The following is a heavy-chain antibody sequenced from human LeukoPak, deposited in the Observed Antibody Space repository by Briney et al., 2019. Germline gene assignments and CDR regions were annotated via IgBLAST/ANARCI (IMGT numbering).Heavy chain of an antibody. CDR3: ARDLRVGYGSSGPFDY. CDR1: GFTFSSYA. V-gene: IGHV3-30-3*01. CDR2: ISFDGSNK. D-gene: IGHD6-13*01. J-gene: IGHJ4*02. Sequence: GGSLRLSCAASGFTFSSYAMHWVRQAPGKGLEWVAVISFDGSNKYYADSVKGRFTISRDNSKNTLYLQMNSLRAEDTAVYYCARDLRVGYGSSGPFDYWGQGTLVTVSS.